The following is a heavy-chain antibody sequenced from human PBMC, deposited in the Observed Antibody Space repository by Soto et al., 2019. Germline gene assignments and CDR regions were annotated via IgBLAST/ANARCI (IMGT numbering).Heavy chain of an antibody. V-gene: IGHV3-23*01. Sequence: PGGSLRLSCAASGFTFSSYAVSWVRQAPGKGPEWTSSISGSGSTIYYADSVKGRFTISRDNSKNTLYLQMSSLRAEDTAVYYCAKVFYYYDSSGYYYFDYWGQGTMVT. J-gene: IGHJ4*02. D-gene: IGHD3-22*01. CDR3: AKVFYYYDSSGYYYFDY. CDR2: ISGSGSTI. CDR1: GFTFSSYA.